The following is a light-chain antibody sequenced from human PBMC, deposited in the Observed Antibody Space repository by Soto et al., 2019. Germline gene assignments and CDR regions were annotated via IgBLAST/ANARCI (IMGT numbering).Light chain of an antibody. CDR2: GVS. CDR1: QSLGSDY. CDR3: QLYGTSRA. J-gene: IGKJ1*01. Sequence: ETVLTQSPGTLSLSPGERATLSCRASQSLGSDYLAWYQQKPGQAPRLLIYGVSSRATDIPDRFSGSGSGTDFTFTISRLEQEDFAMYYCQLYGTSRAFGQGTKV. V-gene: IGKV3-20*01.